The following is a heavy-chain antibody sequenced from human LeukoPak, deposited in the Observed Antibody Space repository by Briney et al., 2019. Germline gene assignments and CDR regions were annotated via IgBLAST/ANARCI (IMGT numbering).Heavy chain of an antibody. J-gene: IGHJ4*02. CDR2: IWYDGSKK. CDR1: GFTFSTYV. CDR3: ARVMNYGGYFDY. Sequence: GGFLRLSCAASGFTFSTYVMHWVRQAPGKGLEWVAVIWYDGSKKDYADSVKGRFTISRDNSKNTLYLQMNSLRAEDTAVYYCARVMNYGGYFDYWGQGTLVTVSS. D-gene: IGHD4-23*01. V-gene: IGHV3-33*01.